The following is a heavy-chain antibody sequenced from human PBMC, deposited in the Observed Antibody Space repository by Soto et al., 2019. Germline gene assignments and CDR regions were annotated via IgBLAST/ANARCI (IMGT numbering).Heavy chain of an antibody. V-gene: IGHV3-23*05. J-gene: IGHJ6*02. CDR2: MNGAATSA. Sequence: QLSESGGNWLQPGRSLTLSCAASGFTLPSYVMTWVRQPPGKGLEWVSSMNGAATSASYADSVKGRFTISRDTYKNTVYLEMNTLRPEDTAVYYCARGGADHYNFGMDVWGQGTTVIVSS. CDR3: ARGGADHYNFGMDV. D-gene: IGHD3-10*01. CDR1: GFTLPSYV.